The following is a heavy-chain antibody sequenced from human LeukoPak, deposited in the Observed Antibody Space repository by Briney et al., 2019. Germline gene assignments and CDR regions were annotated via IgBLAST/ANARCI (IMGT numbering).Heavy chain of an antibody. J-gene: IGHJ3*02. Sequence: ASVKVSCKGSGNTFNNYAISWVRQAPGQGLEWMGWIRVYNGNTKYAHKVQGRVTMTTDKSTSGAYMELRSLRSDDTAVSYCATTGDAFDMWGQGTMVTASS. CDR2: IRVYNGNT. CDR3: ATTGDAFDM. CDR1: GNTFNNYA. V-gene: IGHV1-18*01. D-gene: IGHD4-17*01.